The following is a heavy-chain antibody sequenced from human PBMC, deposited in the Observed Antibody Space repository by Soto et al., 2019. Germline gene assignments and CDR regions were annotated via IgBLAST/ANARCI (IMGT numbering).Heavy chain of an antibody. V-gene: IGHV1-2*04. CDR1: GDSFNDYY. Sequence: QVQLVQSGAEVRKPGASVTVSCRSSGDSFNDYYIHWVRQAPGQGFEWMGWINPNGGVTKYAQQLQGWVSMTRDPSIRTVYMQLSRLRSDDTAVYYCARESGGATATLDYYYFYMDVWGTGTTVTVSS. J-gene: IGHJ6*03. CDR3: ARESGGATATLDYYYFYMDV. CDR2: INPNGGVT. D-gene: IGHD5-12*01.